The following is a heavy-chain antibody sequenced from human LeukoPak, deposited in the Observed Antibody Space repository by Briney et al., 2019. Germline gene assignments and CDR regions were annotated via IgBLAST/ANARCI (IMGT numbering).Heavy chain of an antibody. J-gene: IGHJ4*02. V-gene: IGHV3-21*01. Sequence: GGSLRLSCAASGFTFSSYGMNWVRQAPGKGLEWVSSISSSSSYIYYADSVKGRFTISRDNAKNSLYLQMNSLRAGDTAVYYCARDPAPPYYYDSSGYSDYWGQGTLVTVSS. CDR3: ARDPAPPYYYDSSGYSDY. CDR2: ISSSSSYI. D-gene: IGHD3-22*01. CDR1: GFTFSSYG.